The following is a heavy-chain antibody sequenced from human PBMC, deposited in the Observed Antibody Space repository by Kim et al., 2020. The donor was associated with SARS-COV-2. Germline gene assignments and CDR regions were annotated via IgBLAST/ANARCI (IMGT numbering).Heavy chain of an antibody. Sequence: SETLSLTCTVSGGSINSGGYYWSWIRQHPGKGLEWIGYIYYSGSTYYNPSLKSRVTISVDTSKNQFSLKLSSVTAADTAVYYCARDKETSGSYYDYWGQGTLVTVSS. CDR3: ARDKETSGSYYDY. CDR2: IYYSGST. J-gene: IGHJ4*02. D-gene: IGHD1-26*01. V-gene: IGHV4-31*03. CDR1: GGSINSGGYY.